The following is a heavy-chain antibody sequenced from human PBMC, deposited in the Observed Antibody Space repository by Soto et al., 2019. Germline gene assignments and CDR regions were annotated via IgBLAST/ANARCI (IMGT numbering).Heavy chain of an antibody. CDR2: ISGGGGST. Sequence: PGGSLRLSCAASGFTFSTCAMNWVRQAPGKGLEWVSAISGGGGSTYYADSVKGRVTISRDNSKNTLYLQMNSLRAEDTAVYYCAKVSLGALTFTDYYYYGLDVWGQGTTVTVSS. V-gene: IGHV3-23*01. CDR1: GFTFSTCA. J-gene: IGHJ6*02. CDR3: AKVSLGALTFTDYYYYGLDV. D-gene: IGHD1-26*01.